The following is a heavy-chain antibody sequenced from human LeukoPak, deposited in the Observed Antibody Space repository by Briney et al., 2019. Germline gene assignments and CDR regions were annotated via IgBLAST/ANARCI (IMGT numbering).Heavy chain of an antibody. CDR2: IYTGGST. Sequence: GGSLRLSCVASGFTVDSNYMSWVGPAPGKGLEWVSLIYTGGSTYYADSVRGRFTISRDNSKNTLYLQMNSLRPEDTAVYYCARGFGKAAANVFGGYTMDVWGQGTTVTVSS. J-gene: IGHJ6*02. D-gene: IGHD6-13*01. CDR3: ARGFGKAAANVFGGYTMDV. V-gene: IGHV3-66*02. CDR1: GFTVDSNY.